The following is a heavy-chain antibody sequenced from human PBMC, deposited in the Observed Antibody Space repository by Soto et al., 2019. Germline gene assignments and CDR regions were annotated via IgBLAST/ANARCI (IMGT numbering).Heavy chain of an antibody. CDR1: GFTFRNHA. D-gene: IGHD2-15*01. V-gene: IGHV3-30-3*01. CDR3: ARGDREDILVVVGARPGEYGTDI. J-gene: IGHJ6*02. CDR2: IAHDGSNA. Sequence: QVQLVESGGGVVQPGGSLRISCEASGFTFRNHAMHWVRQAPGKGLECLAVIAHDGSNAFYRDSVKGRFTVSRDNSKNTLYLYMNSLRSEDTGVYYCARGDREDILVVVGARPGEYGTDIWGQGTTVIVSS.